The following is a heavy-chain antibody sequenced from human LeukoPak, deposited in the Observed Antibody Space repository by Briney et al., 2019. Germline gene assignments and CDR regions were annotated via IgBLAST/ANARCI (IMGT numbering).Heavy chain of an antibody. CDR3: AGGAQPFVN. D-gene: IGHD1-1*01. J-gene: IGHJ4*02. Sequence: SETLSLTCAVSGYSISSGYYWGWIRQPPGKGPEWIGNIYHSASTYYNPSLKSRVTISVDTSKNQFSLKLSSVTAADTAVYYCAGGAQPFVNWGQGTLVTVSA. V-gene: IGHV4-38-2*01. CDR2: IYHSAST. CDR1: GYSISSGYY.